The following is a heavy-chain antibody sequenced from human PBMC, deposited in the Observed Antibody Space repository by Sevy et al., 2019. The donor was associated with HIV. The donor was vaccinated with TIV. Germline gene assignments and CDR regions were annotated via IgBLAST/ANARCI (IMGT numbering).Heavy chain of an antibody. Sequence: SETLSLTCTVSGGSISSGDYYWSWFRQPPGKGLEWIAFIYYSGSTYYNPSLKSRVTISVDTTKNQFSLKLSSVTAADTAVYYCATLRIFGVVNTPFGWFDPWGQGTLVTVSS. CDR1: GGSISSGDYY. J-gene: IGHJ5*02. V-gene: IGHV4-30-4*01. CDR3: ATLRIFGVVNTPFGWFDP. D-gene: IGHD3-3*01. CDR2: IYYSGST.